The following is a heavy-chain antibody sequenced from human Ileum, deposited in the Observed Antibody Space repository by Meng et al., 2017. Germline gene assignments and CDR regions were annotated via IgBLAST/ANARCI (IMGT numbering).Heavy chain of an antibody. D-gene: IGHD4-23*01. CDR3: ARHGGYSQDF. V-gene: IGHV4-4*02. CDR1: SGSISSNTY. J-gene: IGHJ4*02. CDR2: ISHSGSA. Sequence: QVPLQESGPGLVRPSGTLSLTCAVSSGSISSNTYWSWVRQPPGKVLEWIGQISHSGSAYYNPSLKSRVTMSVDKSKSQFSLMLTSVTAADTAIYYCARHGGYSQDFWGQGTLVTVSS.